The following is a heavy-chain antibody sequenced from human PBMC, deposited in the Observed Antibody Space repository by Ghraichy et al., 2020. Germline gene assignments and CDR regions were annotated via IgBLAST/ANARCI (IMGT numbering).Heavy chain of an antibody. Sequence: GESLNISCAASGFSLGNYGMHWVRQAPGKGLEWVAIISYDGSKKYYGDSVEGRFTISRDNSKNTIYLHMNSLRAEDSAIYYCAKTGVGGYWGQGTLVTVSS. J-gene: IGHJ4*02. V-gene: IGHV3-30*18. CDR2: ISYDGSKK. D-gene: IGHD3-10*01. CDR3: AKTGVGGY. CDR1: GFSLGNYG.